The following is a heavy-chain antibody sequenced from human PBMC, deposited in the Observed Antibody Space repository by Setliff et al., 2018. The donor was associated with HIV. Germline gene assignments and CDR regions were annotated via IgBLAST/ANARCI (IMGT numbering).Heavy chain of an antibody. Sequence: GASLRLSCAASGFTFSSYSMNWVRQAPGKGLEWVSYISSSSSTIYYADSVKGRFTISRDNAKKSVFLHMNSLRGEDTAVYYCVREGEYFDTIGHYLVRRFFDLWGQGTMVTVSS. CDR3: VREGEYFDTIGHYLVRRFFDL. D-gene: IGHD3-9*01. CDR1: GFTFSSYS. CDR2: ISSSSSTI. J-gene: IGHJ3*01. V-gene: IGHV3-48*04.